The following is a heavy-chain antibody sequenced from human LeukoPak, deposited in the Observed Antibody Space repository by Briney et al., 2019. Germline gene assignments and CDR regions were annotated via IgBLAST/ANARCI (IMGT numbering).Heavy chain of an antibody. D-gene: IGHD6-13*01. Sequence: GGSLRLSCAASGFTFSDYYMSWIRQAPGKGLEWVSYISSSGNTIYYADSVKGRFTIFRDNAKNSLYLQMNSLRAEDTAVYYCARDAAAAGPYYYYGMDVWGQGTTVTVSS. CDR1: GFTFSDYY. CDR2: ISSSGNTI. CDR3: ARDAAAAGPYYYYGMDV. V-gene: IGHV3-11*01. J-gene: IGHJ6*02.